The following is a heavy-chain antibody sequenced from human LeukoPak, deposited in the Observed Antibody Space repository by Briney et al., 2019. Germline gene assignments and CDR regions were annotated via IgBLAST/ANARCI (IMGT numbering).Heavy chain of an antibody. V-gene: IGHV3-66*01. D-gene: IGHD3-9*01. CDR3: ASADILTGYSD. J-gene: IGHJ4*02. CDR1: GFTFSDYY. Sequence: GGSLRLSCAASGFTFSDYYMSWIRQAPGKGLEWVSVIYSGGSTYYADSVKGRFTISRDNSKNTLYLQMNSLRAEDTAVYYCASADILTGYSDWGQGTLVTVSS. CDR2: IYSGGST.